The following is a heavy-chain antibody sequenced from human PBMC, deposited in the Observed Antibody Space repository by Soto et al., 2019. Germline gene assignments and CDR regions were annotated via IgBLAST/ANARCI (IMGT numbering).Heavy chain of an antibody. CDR1: GYDFTAYD. V-gene: IGHV1-8*02. Sequence: QVQLVQSGAEAKQSGASVKVSCKASGYDFTAYDINWVRQASGQGLEWMGWMNPINGATGTARRFQGRVSMTRNTATGTAYLELTSLRSDDTAVYYCGRGPSPRAPAGGTPYYYAMDVWGHGTTVTVSS. D-gene: IGHD6-13*01. CDR3: GRGPSPRAPAGGTPYYYAMDV. CDR2: MNPINGAT. J-gene: IGHJ6*02.